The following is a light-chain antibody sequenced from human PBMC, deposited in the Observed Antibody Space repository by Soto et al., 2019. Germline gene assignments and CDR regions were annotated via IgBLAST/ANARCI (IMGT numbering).Light chain of an antibody. CDR2: SNN. CDR3: AAWDDSLNGFYV. J-gene: IGLJ1*01. Sequence: QSALTQPPSASGTPGQRVTISCSGSSSNIGSNAVNWYQQLPGTASKLLIYSNNQRPSGVPDRFSGSKSGTSASLAISGLQSEDEVDYYCAAWDDSLNGFYVFGTGTKVTVL. CDR1: SSNIGSNA. V-gene: IGLV1-44*01.